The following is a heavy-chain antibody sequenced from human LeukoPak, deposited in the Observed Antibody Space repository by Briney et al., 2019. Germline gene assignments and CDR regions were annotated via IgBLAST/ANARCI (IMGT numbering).Heavy chain of an antibody. CDR1: GFTFSSYS. V-gene: IGHV3-48*02. CDR3: ARVGYVGTSGGDY. J-gene: IGHJ4*02. D-gene: IGHD4-23*01. Sequence: PGGSLRLSCAASGFTFSSYSMNWVRQAPGKGLEWVSYIGDSSTSVYYADSVKGRFTISRDNAKNSLYLQMNSLRDEDTAVYYCARVGYVGTSGGDYWGQGTLVTVSS. CDR2: IGDSSTSV.